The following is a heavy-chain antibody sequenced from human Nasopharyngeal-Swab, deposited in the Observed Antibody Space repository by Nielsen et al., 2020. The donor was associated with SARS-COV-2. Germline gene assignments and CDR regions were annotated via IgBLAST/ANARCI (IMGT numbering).Heavy chain of an antibody. Sequence: SLKISCAASGFTFDDYAMHWVRQAPGKGLEWVSGISCNSGSIGYADSVKGRFTISRDNAKNSLYLQMNSLRAEDTALYYCAGVLSSTYWGQGTLVTVSS. CDR2: ISCNSGSI. CDR3: AGVLSSTY. V-gene: IGHV3-9*01. D-gene: IGHD2-8*01. J-gene: IGHJ4*02. CDR1: GFTFDDYA.